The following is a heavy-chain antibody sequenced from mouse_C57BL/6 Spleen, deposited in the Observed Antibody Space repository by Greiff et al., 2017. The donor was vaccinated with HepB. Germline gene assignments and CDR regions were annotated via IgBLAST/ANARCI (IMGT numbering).Heavy chain of an antibody. CDR1: GFSLTSYA. Sequence: VQGVESGPGLVAPSQSLSITCTVSGFSLTSYAISWVRQPPGKGLEWLGVIWTGGGTNYNSALKSRLSISKDNSKSQVFLKMNSLQTDDTARYYCARLYYYGSSYDWYFDVWGTGTTVTVSS. J-gene: IGHJ1*03. D-gene: IGHD1-1*01. V-gene: IGHV2-9-1*01. CDR3: ARLYYYGSSYDWYFDV. CDR2: IWTGGGT.